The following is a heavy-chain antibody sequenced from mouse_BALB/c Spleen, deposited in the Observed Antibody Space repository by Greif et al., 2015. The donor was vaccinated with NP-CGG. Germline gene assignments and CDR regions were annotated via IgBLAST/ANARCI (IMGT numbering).Heavy chain of an antibody. Sequence: EVQRVESGGGLVQPGGSLKLSCAASGFTFSSYTMSWVRQTPEKRLEWVAYISNGGGSTYYPDTVKGRFTISRDNAKNTLYLQMSSLKSEDTAMYYCASSYDYDGAMDYWGQGTSVTVSS. J-gene: IGHJ4*01. CDR2: ISNGGGST. CDR1: GFTFSSYT. CDR3: ASSYDYDGAMDY. D-gene: IGHD2-4*01. V-gene: IGHV5-12-2*01.